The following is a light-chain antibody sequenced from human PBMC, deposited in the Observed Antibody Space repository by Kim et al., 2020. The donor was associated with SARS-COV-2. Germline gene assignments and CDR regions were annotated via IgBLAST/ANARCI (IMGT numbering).Light chain of an antibody. CDR2: DVS. CDR3: QHFYNYPIA. V-gene: IGKV1D-13*01. Sequence: AAVGDRVTITCRASQGFSSALAWYQQNPGKTPKLLIYDVSSLESGVPSRFSGSGSGTDFTLTISSLQPEDFATYYCQHFYNYPIAFGQGTRLEIK. CDR1: QGFSSA. J-gene: IGKJ5*01.